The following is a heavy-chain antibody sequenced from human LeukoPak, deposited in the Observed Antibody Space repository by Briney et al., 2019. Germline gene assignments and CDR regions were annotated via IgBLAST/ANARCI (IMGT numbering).Heavy chain of an antibody. CDR2: IYTSGST. V-gene: IGHV4-61*02. J-gene: IGHJ4*02. D-gene: IGHD3-22*01. CDR1: GGSISSGSYY. CDR3: ARFYDSSGYRSGFDY. Sequence: MASETLSLTCTVSGGSISSGSYYWSWIRQPAGKGLEWIGRIYTSGSTNYNPSLKSRVTISVDTSKNQFSLKLSSVTAADTAVYYCARFYDSSGYRSGFDYWGQGTLVTVSS.